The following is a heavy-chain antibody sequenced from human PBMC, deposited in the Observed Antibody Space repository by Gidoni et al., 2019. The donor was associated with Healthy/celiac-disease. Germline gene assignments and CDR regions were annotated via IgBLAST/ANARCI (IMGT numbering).Heavy chain of an antibody. J-gene: IGHJ6*02. CDR3: ARSLPPSLGELSAFYYYYGIDV. CDR1: GYTVTSYG. V-gene: IGHV1-18*01. D-gene: IGHD3-16*02. CDR2: ISAYNGNT. Sequence: QVQLVQSGAEAKKPGASVKVSCKASGYTVTSYGIGWVRQAPGQVLEWMGWISAYNGNTNHALTLQRRVTLTTDTSTSTAYSELRSLRPDCTALYYCARSLPPSLGELSAFYYYYGIDVWGQGTTVTVSS.